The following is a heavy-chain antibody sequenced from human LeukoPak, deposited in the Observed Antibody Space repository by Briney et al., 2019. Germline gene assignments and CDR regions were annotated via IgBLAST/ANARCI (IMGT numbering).Heavy chain of an antibody. CDR1: GYTFTSYD. J-gene: IGHJ5*02. V-gene: IGHV1-8*03. Sequence: ASVKVSCKASGYTFTSYDINWVRQATGQGLEWMGWMNPNSGNTGYAQKFQGRVTITRNTSISTAYMELSSLRSEDKAVYYCARAHTSANWFDPWGQGTLVTVSS. D-gene: IGHD3-10*01. CDR3: ARAHTSANWFDP. CDR2: MNPNSGNT.